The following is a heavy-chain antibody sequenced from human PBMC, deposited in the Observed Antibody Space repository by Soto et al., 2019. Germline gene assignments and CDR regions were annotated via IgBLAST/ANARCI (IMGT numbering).Heavy chain of an antibody. J-gene: IGHJ6*02. CDR2: IIPIFGTA. CDR1: GGTFSSYA. D-gene: IGHD6-19*01. Sequence: SVKVSCKASGGTFSSYAISWVRQAPGQGLEWMGGIIPIFGTANYAQKFQGRVTITADESTSTAYMELSSLRSEDTAVYYCARVRVAVAADDYYYYGMDVWGQGTTVTVSS. V-gene: IGHV1-69*13. CDR3: ARVRVAVAADDYYYYGMDV.